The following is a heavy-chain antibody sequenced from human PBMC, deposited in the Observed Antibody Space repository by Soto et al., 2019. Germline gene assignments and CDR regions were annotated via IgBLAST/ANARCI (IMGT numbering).Heavy chain of an antibody. CDR1: GFAFDDHT. Sequence: PGGSLRLSCAASGFAFDDHTMHWVRQPPGKGLEWVALITWDGGITYYADSVEGRFTISRDNTKNSLFLQLNSLKVEDTALYSCTKLNQPPDFWGQGTMVTVSS. CDR3: TKLNQPPDF. CDR2: ITWDGGIT. J-gene: IGHJ4*02. V-gene: IGHV3-43*01.